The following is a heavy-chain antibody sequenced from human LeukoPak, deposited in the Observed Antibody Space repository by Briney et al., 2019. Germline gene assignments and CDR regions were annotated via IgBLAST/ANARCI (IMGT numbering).Heavy chain of an antibody. J-gene: IGHJ4*02. CDR1: GFTVSSNY. D-gene: IGHD3-10*01. V-gene: IGHV3-53*01. CDR3: ARANPITLVREVITDGYFDY. Sequence: GGSLPLSCADSGFTVSSNYMSWVRQAPAQGLEWVSVIYSRGSTYYAHSVKGRFTTSRDNSKNTLYLQMNSLRAEDTAVYYCARANPITLVREVITDGYFDYWGQGTLVTVSS. CDR2: IYSRGST.